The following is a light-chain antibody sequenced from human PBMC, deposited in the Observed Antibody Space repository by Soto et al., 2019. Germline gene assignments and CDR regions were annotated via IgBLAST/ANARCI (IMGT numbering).Light chain of an antibody. CDR2: EVS. J-gene: IGLJ1*01. CDR3: SSYTGSSPLYV. CDR1: SSDVGNYNY. Sequence: QSALTQPASVSGSPGQSITISCTGTSSDVGNYNYVSSYRQHPGKAPKLMIYEVSNRPSGFSNRFSGSKSANTASLTISGLQAEDEADYYCSSYTGSSPLYVFGTGTKLTVL. V-gene: IGLV2-14*01.